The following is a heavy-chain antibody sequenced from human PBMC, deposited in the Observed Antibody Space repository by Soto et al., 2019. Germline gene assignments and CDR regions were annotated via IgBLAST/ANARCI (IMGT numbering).Heavy chain of an antibody. Sequence: LSLSCAASGFTFSSYDMHWVRQATGKGLEWVSAIGTAGDTYYPGSVKGRFTISRENAKNSLYLQMNSLRAGDTAVYYCAKKVHGSNTLDSLGQGGLVTVSS. V-gene: IGHV3-13*04. J-gene: IGHJ4*02. CDR1: GFTFSSYD. CDR3: AKKVHGSNTLDS. D-gene: IGHD2-2*02. CDR2: IGTAGDT.